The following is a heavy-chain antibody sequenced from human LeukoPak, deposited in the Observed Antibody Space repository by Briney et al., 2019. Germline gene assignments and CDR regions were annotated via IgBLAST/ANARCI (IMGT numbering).Heavy chain of an antibody. J-gene: IGHJ4*02. D-gene: IGHD5-24*01. CDR2: INPNSGGT. CDR1: GYTFTGYY. V-gene: IGHV1-2*02. Sequence: GASVKVSCKASGYTFTGYYMHWVRQAPGQGPEWMGWINPNSGGTNYAQKFQGRVTMTRDTSISTAYMELSRLRSDDTAVYYCARAVRSDGYRPPFDYWGQGTLVTVSS. CDR3: ARAVRSDGYRPPFDY.